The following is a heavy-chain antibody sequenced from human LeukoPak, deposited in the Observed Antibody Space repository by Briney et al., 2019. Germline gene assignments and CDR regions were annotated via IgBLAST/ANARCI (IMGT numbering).Heavy chain of an antibody. CDR2: ISYDGSNK. Sequence: PGRSLRLSCAASGFTFSSYGMHWVRQAPGKGLEWVAVISYDGSNKYYADSVEGRFTISRDNSKNTLYLQMNSLRAEDTAVYYCAKDWSMGSSGWYYFDYWGQGTLVTVSS. V-gene: IGHV3-30*18. CDR1: GFTFSSYG. D-gene: IGHD6-19*01. J-gene: IGHJ4*02. CDR3: AKDWSMGSSGWYYFDY.